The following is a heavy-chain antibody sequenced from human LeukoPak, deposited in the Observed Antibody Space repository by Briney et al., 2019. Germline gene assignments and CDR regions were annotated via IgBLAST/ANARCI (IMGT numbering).Heavy chain of an antibody. V-gene: IGHV3-21*01. CDR2: ISSSSTYI. CDR1: GFTFSSYS. CDR3: ARRDGCDGANFDY. J-gene: IGHJ4*02. Sequence: GGSLRLSCAASGFTFSSYSMNWARQAPGKGLEWVPCISSSSTYIYYADSVKGRFTISRDNAKNSLYLQMNSLRAEDTAVYYCARRDGCDGANFDYWGQGTLVTVSS. D-gene: IGHD5-12*01.